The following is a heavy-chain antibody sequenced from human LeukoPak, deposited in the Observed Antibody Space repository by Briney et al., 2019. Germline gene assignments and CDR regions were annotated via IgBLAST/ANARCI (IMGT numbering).Heavy chain of an antibody. D-gene: IGHD3-10*01. CDR2: LSWDSASL. CDR1: GFTFDNYA. Sequence: PGGSLRLSCAASGFTFDNYAMHWVPQAPGKGLEWVSGLSWDSASLAYADSVTGRFTISRDNAKNSLYLQMNSLRSEDTAFYYCARDRNYYASGSTDYWGHGILVTVSS. J-gene: IGHJ4*01. V-gene: IGHV3-9*01. CDR3: ARDRNYYASGSTDY.